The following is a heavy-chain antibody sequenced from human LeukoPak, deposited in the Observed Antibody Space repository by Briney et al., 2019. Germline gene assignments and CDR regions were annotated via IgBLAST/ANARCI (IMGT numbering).Heavy chain of an antibody. CDR2: VQHIGGET. CDR3: ATYSILNAREFRY. CDR1: GFNFRAYW. J-gene: IGHJ1*01. V-gene: IGHV3-7*01. D-gene: IGHD4-11*01. Sequence: PGGSLRLSCTTSGFNFRAYWMGWVRQAPGKGLEWVANVQHIGGETYYVDSVKGRFTISRDNAKNSVYLQMNSLGADDTAVYYCATYSILNAREFRYWGQGTLVTVTS.